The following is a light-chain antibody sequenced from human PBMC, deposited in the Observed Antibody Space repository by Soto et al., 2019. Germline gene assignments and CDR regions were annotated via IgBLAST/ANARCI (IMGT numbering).Light chain of an antibody. CDR3: QQYNNWPPWT. CDR1: QSVSSN. Sequence: ERVMTQSPATLSVSPEERATLSCRASQSVSSNLAWYQQKTGQAPRLLIYGASTRATGIPARFSGSGSGKEFNLAISSLQSEDFAVYYCQQYNNWPPWTFGQGTKVEIK. J-gene: IGKJ1*01. V-gene: IGKV3-15*01. CDR2: GAS.